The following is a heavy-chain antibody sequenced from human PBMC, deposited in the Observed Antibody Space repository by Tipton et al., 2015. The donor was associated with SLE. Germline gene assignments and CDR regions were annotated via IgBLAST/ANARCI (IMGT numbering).Heavy chain of an antibody. V-gene: IGHV4-39*07. Sequence: TLSLTCTVSGGSISSSSYYWGWIRQPPGKGLEWIGSIYYSGSTNYNPSLKSRVTISVDTSKNQFSLKLSSVTAADTAVYYCARVMNKPRAFDIWGQGTMVTVSS. CDR3: ARVMNKPRAFDI. CDR2: IYYSGST. D-gene: IGHD2-8*01. J-gene: IGHJ3*02. CDR1: GGSISSSSYY.